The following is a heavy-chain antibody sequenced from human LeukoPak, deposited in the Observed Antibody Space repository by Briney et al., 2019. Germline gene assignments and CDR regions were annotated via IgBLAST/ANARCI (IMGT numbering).Heavy chain of an antibody. V-gene: IGHV3-9*01. Sequence: GGSLRLSCAASGFTFDDYAMHWVRHAPGKGLEWVSGISWNSGSIGYADSVKGRFTISRDNAKNSLYLQMNSLRAEDTALYYCAKDMRVVPAYYFDYWGQGTLVTVSS. CDR3: AKDMRVVPAYYFDY. CDR2: ISWNSGSI. CDR1: GFTFDDYA. J-gene: IGHJ4*02. D-gene: IGHD2-2*01.